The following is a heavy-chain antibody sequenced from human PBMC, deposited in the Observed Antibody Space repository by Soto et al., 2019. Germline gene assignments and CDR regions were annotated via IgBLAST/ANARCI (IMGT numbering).Heavy chain of an antibody. J-gene: IGHJ3*02. V-gene: IGHV3-49*03. CDR3: TRYPGGYYDSSGPEGHAFDI. Sequence: GGSLRLSCTASGFTFGDYAMSGFRQAPGKGLEWVGFIRSKAYGGTTEYAASVKGRFTISSDDSKSIAYLQMNSLKTEDTAVYYCTRYPGGYYDSSGPEGHAFDIWGQGTMVTVSS. D-gene: IGHD3-22*01. CDR2: IRSKAYGGTT. CDR1: GFTFGDYA.